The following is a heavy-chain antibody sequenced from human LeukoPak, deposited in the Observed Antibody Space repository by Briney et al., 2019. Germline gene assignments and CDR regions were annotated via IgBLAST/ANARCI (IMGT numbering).Heavy chain of an antibody. CDR2: FDPEDGET. CDR1: GYTLTELS. CDR3: ATDLEQQLVFDY. Sequence: EASVKVSCKVAGYTLTELSMHWVRQAPGKGREWMGGFDPEDGETIYAQKCQGRVTMTEDTSTDTAYMELSSLRSEDTAVYYCATDLEQQLVFDYWGQGTLVTVSS. D-gene: IGHD6-13*01. J-gene: IGHJ4*02. V-gene: IGHV1-24*01.